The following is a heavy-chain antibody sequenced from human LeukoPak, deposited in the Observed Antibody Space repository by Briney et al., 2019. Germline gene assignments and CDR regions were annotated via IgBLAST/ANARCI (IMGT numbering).Heavy chain of an antibody. V-gene: IGHV4-34*01. CDR1: GGSISSYY. CDR2: INHSGST. CDR3: ARDTRTAQGFDY. D-gene: IGHD2-15*01. Sequence: SETLSLTCTVSGGSISSYYWSWIRQPPGKGLEWIGEINHSGSTYYSPSLKSRVTISVDTSNNRFSLSLSAVTAADTAIYYCARDTRTAQGFDYWGQGILVTVSS. J-gene: IGHJ4*02.